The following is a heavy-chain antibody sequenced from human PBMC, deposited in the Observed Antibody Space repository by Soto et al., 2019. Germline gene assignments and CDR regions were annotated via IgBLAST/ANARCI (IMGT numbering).Heavy chain of an antibody. CDR3: ARLTPTGGYYYGMDV. V-gene: IGHV5-51*01. D-gene: IGHD1-26*01. CDR1: GYRFTSYW. J-gene: IGHJ6*02. Sequence: GESLKISCQGSGYRFTSYWIGWVRQMPGKGLEWMGIIYPGDSDTRYSPSFQGQVTISADKSISTAYLQWSSLKASDTAMYYCARLTPTGGYYYGMDVWGQGTTVTVSS. CDR2: IYPGDSDT.